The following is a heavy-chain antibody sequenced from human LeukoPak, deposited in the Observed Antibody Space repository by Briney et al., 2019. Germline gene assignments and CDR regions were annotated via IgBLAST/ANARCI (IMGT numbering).Heavy chain of an antibody. D-gene: IGHD6-19*01. CDR2: INHSGST. CDR3: ARSGSGWANWFDP. J-gene: IGHJ5*02. Sequence: PSETLSLTCAVYGGSFSGYYWSWIRQPPGKGLEWIGEINHSGSTNYNPSLKSRVTISVDTSKNQFSLKLSSVTAAATAVYYCARSGSGWANWFDPWGQGTLVTVSS. V-gene: IGHV4-34*01. CDR1: GGSFSGYY.